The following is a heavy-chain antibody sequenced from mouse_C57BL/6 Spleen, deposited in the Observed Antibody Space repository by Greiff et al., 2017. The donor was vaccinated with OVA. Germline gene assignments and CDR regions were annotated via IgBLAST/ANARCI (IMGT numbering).Heavy chain of an antibody. D-gene: IGHD1-1*01. J-gene: IGHJ4*01. CDR1: GYAFSSSW. CDR2: IYPGDGDT. CDR3: ARRVTTVVEDAMDY. V-gene: IGHV1-82*01. Sequence: VQLQESGPEPVKPGASVKISCKASGYAFSSSWMNWVKQRPGKGLEWIGRIYPGDGDTNYNGKFKGKATLTADKSSSTAYMQLSSLTSEDSAVYFCARRVTTVVEDAMDYWGQGTSVTVSS.